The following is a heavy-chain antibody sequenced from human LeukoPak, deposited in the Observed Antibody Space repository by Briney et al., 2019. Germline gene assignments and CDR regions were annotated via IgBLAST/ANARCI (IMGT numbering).Heavy chain of an antibody. Sequence: ASVKVSCKASGYTFTNYYIHWVRQAPGQGLEWMGIINPSGGGTTYAQKFQGRLTITRDRSTTTFYMELSSLGPEDTAVYYCARNIGTAVLDFWGQGTLVSVAS. CDR1: GYTFTNYY. D-gene: IGHD5-12*01. CDR2: INPSGGGT. V-gene: IGHV1-46*01. J-gene: IGHJ4*02. CDR3: ARNIGTAVLDF.